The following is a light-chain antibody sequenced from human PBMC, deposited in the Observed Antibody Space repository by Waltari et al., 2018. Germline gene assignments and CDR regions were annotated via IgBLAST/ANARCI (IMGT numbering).Light chain of an antibody. CDR3: SSYTTTSTYV. J-gene: IGLJ1*01. CDR1: SSSVDAYND. CDR2: DVN. V-gene: IGLV2-14*03. Sequence: QSALTQPASLPGSPDQSTPISSAGTSSSVDAYNDVPWYQQHSGKAPKLIISDVNNRPSGVSNRFSGSKSGNTASLIISGLQADDEADYYCSSYTTTSTYVFGTGTTVSVL.